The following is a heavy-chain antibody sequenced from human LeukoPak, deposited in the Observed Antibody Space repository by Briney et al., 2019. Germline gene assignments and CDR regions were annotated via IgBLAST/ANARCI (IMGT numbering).Heavy chain of an antibody. V-gene: IGHV3-23*01. CDR1: GFTFSSYA. J-gene: IGHJ6*02. D-gene: IGHD3/OR15-3a*01. CDR2: ISGSGGST. CDR3: AKDYTPGVDWYYGMDV. Sequence: LSGGSLRLSCAASGFTFSSYAMSWVRQAPGKGLEWVSAISGSGGSTYYADSVKGRFTISRDNSKNTLYLQMNSLRAEDTAVYYCAKDYTPGVDWYYGMDVWGQGTTVTVSS.